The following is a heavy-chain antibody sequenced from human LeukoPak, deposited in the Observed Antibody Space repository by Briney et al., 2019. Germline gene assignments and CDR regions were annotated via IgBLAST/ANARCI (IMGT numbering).Heavy chain of an antibody. CDR2: ISWNSGSI. Sequence: GGSLRLSCAASGFTFDDYATHWVRQAPGTGLEWVSGISWNSGSIGYADSVKGRFTISRDNAKNSLYLQMNSLRAEDMALYYCAKSNRGYYDNFDYWGQGTLVTVSS. CDR3: AKSNRGYYDNFDY. CDR1: GFTFDDYA. D-gene: IGHD3-22*01. V-gene: IGHV3-9*03. J-gene: IGHJ4*02.